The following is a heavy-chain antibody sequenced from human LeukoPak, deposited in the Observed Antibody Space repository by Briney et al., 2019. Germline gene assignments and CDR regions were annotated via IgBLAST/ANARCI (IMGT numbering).Heavy chain of an antibody. V-gene: IGHV3-7*01. J-gene: IGHJ5*02. D-gene: IGHD2-2*01. Sequence: GGSLRLSCATSGFTFRSFWMSWVRQAPGRGLEWVASIRQHEDEAYYVDSVKGRFTISRDNARDSLFLQMDSLTAEDTGLYYCAINKRSSTTPDWFGPWGQGTLVTVSS. CDR1: GFTFRSFW. CDR3: AINKRSSTTPDWFGP. CDR2: IRQHEDEA.